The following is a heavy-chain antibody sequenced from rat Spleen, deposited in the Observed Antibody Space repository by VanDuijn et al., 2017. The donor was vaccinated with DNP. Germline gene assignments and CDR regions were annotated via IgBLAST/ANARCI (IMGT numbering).Heavy chain of an antibody. CDR2: ITSSGGST. D-gene: IGHD1-1*01. CDR3: ARDPIYYSGDGYYWYFDF. J-gene: IGHJ1*01. CDR1: GFTFNNYW. Sequence: EVQLVESGGDLVQPGRSLKLSCVASGFTFNNYWMTWIRQVPGKGLEWVASITSSGGSTYYPDSVKGRFTISRDNAKNTLYLQMNSLRSEDTATYYCARDPIYYSGDGYYWYFDFWGPGTMVTVSS. V-gene: IGHV5-31*01.